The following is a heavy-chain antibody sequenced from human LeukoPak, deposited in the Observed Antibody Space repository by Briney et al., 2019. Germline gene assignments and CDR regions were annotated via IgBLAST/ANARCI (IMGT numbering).Heavy chain of an antibody. J-gene: IGHJ4*02. CDR3: ARLDSGSYYSFDY. Sequence: SETLSLTCTVSGGSISSYYWSWIRQPPGKGLEWIGYIYYSGSTNYNPSLKSRATISVDTSKNQFSLKLSSVTAADTAVYYCARLDSGSYYSFDYWGQGTLVTVSS. D-gene: IGHD1-26*01. CDR1: GGSISSYY. CDR2: IYYSGST. V-gene: IGHV4-59*08.